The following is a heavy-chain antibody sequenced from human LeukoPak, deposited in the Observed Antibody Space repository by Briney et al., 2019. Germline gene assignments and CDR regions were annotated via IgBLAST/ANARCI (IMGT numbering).Heavy chain of an antibody. D-gene: IGHD3-16*01. V-gene: IGHV1-2*02. CDR2: INPNRGGT. Sequence: ASVKVSCKASGYTFTGYYMHWVRQAPGQGLEWMGWINPNRGGTNYAQKVQGRVTMTRDTSISTAYMELSRLRSDDTAVYYCARNVRGRLSAIDYWGQGTLVTVSS. CDR1: GYTFTGYY. CDR3: ARNVRGRLSAIDY. J-gene: IGHJ4*02.